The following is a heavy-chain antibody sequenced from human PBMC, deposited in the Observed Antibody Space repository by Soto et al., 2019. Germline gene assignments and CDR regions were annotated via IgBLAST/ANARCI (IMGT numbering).Heavy chain of an antibody. CDR1: GYTFTGYY. J-gene: IGHJ4*02. V-gene: IGHV1-2*04. CDR2: INPNSGGT. Sequence: QVQLMQSGAEVKKPGASVKVSCKASGYTFTGYYMHWVRQAPGQGLEWMGWINPNSGGTNYAQKFQGWVTMTRDTSISTAYMELSRLRSDDTAVYYCARDYYGSGSYYGLGFDYWGQGTLVTVSS. D-gene: IGHD3-10*01. CDR3: ARDYYGSGSYYGLGFDY.